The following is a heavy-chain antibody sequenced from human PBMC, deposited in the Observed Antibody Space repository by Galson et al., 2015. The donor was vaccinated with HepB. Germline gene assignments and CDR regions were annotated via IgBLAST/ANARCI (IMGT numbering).Heavy chain of an antibody. J-gene: IGHJ4*02. V-gene: IGHV3-23*01. D-gene: IGHD1-7*01. CDR2: ITGSGGST. CDR3: AKFSNNWNYEGYEDY. CDR1: GFTFSSYA. Sequence: SLRLSCAASGFTFSSYAMSWVRQAPGKGLEWVSAITGSGGSTYHADSVKGRFTISRDNSKNTLYLQMNSLRAEDTAVYYCAKFSNNWNYEGYEDYWGQGTLVTVSS.